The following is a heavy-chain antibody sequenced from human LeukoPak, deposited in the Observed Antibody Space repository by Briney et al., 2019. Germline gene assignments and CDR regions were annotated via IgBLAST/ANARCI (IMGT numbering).Heavy chain of an antibody. CDR3: VSVRSYSSGWYFDY. D-gene: IGHD6-19*01. J-gene: IGHJ4*02. CDR2: ISSSSYI. Sequence: PGGSLRLSCAASGFTFSSYSMNWVRQAPGKGLEWVSSISSSSYIYYADSVKGRFTISRDNAKNSLYLQMNSLRAEDTAVYYCVSVRSYSSGWYFDYWGQGTLVTVSS. CDR1: GFTFSSYS. V-gene: IGHV3-21*01.